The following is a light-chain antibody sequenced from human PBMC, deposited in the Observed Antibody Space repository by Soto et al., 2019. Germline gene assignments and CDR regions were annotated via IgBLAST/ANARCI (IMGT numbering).Light chain of an antibody. Sequence: QSALTQPPSASGSLGQSVTISCTGTRSDVGGYNYVSWYQQHPGKAPKLMISGVSERPSGVPDRFSGSKSGNTASLTVSGLQAEDEADYYCSSYAGSDNGVFGGGTKLTVL. CDR3: SSYAGSDNGV. J-gene: IGLJ2*01. V-gene: IGLV2-8*01. CDR2: GVS. CDR1: RSDVGGYNY.